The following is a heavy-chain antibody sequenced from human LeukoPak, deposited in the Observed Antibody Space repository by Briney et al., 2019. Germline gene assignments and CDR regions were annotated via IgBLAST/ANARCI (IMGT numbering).Heavy chain of an antibody. CDR2: TYWDDDK. CDR3: AHSPPYVWGSYREFDC. Sequence: SGPTLVKPTQTLTLTCTFSGFSLSTSGVGVGWIRQPPGKALEWLALTYWDDDKRYSPSLKSRLTITKDTSKNQVVLTMTNMDPVDTATYYCAHSPPYVWGSYREFDCWGQGTLVTVSS. D-gene: IGHD3-16*02. J-gene: IGHJ4*02. CDR1: GFSLSTSGVG. V-gene: IGHV2-5*02.